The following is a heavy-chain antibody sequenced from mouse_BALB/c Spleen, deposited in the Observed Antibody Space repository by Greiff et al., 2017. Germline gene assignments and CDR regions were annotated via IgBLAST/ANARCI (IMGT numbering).Heavy chain of an antibody. V-gene: IGHV1-54*03. Sequence: VQLQQSGAELVRPGTSVKVSCKASGYAFTNYLIEWVKQRPGQGLEWIGVINPGSGGTNYNEKFKGKATLTADKSSSTAYMQLSSLTSDDSAVYFCARDPRYDYDEGVYYFDYWGQGTTLTVSS. J-gene: IGHJ2*01. CDR1: GYAFTNYL. D-gene: IGHD2-4*01. CDR2: INPGSGGT. CDR3: ARDPRYDYDEGVYYFDY.